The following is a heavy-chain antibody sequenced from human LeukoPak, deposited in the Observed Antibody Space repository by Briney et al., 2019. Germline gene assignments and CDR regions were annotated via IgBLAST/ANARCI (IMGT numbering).Heavy chain of an antibody. Sequence: PSETLSLTCTVSGGSISSYYWSWIRQSPGKGLEWIGYIYHSGSTNYNPSLKSRVTISVDTSKNQFSLTLSSVTAADTAVYYCARAGRTDGYKSYFDYWGQGTLVTVSS. V-gene: IGHV4-59*01. J-gene: IGHJ4*02. CDR1: GGSISSYY. CDR3: ARAGRTDGYKSYFDY. D-gene: IGHD5-24*01. CDR2: IYHSGST.